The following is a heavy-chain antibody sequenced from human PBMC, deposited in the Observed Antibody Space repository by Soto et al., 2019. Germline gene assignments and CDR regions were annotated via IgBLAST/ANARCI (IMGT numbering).Heavy chain of an antibody. V-gene: IGHV4-38-2*01. CDR1: GYSISSGYY. CDR3: ASQEDYGMDV. J-gene: IGHJ6*02. CDR2: IYHSGST. Sequence: SETLSLTCAVSGYSISSGYYWGWIRQPPGKGLEWIGSIYHSGSTYYNPSLKSRVTISVDTSKNQFSLKLSSVTAADTAVYYCASQEDYGMDVWRQRTTVTVSS.